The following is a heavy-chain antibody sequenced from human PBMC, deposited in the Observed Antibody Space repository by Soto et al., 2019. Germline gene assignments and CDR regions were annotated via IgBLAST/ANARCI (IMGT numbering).Heavy chain of an antibody. CDR2: IYYSGST. D-gene: IGHD3-16*01. Sequence: SETLSLTCTVSGGSIRSGDYYWSWIRQPPGKGLEWIGYIYYSGSTYYNPSLKSRVTISVDTSKNQFSLKLSPVTAVDTAVYYCARDVLGLDNWGQGTLVTVSS. J-gene: IGHJ4*02. CDR3: ARDVLGLDN. CDR1: GGSIRSGDYY. V-gene: IGHV4-30-4*01.